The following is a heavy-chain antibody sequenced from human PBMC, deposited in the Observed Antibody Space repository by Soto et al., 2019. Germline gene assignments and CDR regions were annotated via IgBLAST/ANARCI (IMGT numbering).Heavy chain of an antibody. CDR2: IRQDGSDK. CDR3: ASPQQWLGQRGDFDY. Sequence: EVQLVESGGGLVQPGGSLGLSCAASGFTFSSYWMRWVRQAPGKGLEWVANIRQDGSDKYYVDSVKGRFTISRDNSKNSLYLQMNSLRAEYTAIYYCASPQQWLGQRGDFDYWGQVTLVTVSS. J-gene: IGHJ4*02. CDR1: GFTFSSYW. V-gene: IGHV3-7*05. D-gene: IGHD6-19*01.